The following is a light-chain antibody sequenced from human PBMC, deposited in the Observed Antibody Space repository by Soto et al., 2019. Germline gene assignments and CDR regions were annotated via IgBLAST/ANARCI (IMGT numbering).Light chain of an antibody. V-gene: IGLV2-8*01. Sequence: QSALTQPPSASGSPGQSVTISCTGTSSDVGGYNFVSWYQQHPGKVPKLIIYEVTERPSGVPDRFSGSKSGNTASLTVSGLQAEDEADYYCSSYGGSNNRYVFGTGTKVTVL. CDR2: EVT. J-gene: IGLJ1*01. CDR3: SSYGGSNNRYV. CDR1: SSDVGGYNF.